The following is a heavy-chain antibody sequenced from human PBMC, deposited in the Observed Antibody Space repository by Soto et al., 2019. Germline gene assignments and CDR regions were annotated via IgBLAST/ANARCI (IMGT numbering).Heavy chain of an antibody. D-gene: IGHD4-17*01. CDR1: GYTFTAYY. CDR3: ATDDYGADAF. V-gene: IGHV1-2*02. Sequence: GASVKISCKPFGYTFTAYYIHWVRQAPGQGLECVGWVDPRSGATNYAQRFQGRVVMTRDMSVHTVYMELSGLTSDDTAIYYCATDDYGADAFWGQGTLVTVSS. CDR2: VDPRSGAT. J-gene: IGHJ4*01.